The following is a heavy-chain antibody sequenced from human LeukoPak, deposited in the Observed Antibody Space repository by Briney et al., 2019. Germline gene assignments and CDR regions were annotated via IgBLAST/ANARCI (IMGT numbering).Heavy chain of an antibody. CDR2: IYSSGST. V-gene: IGHV4-61*02. CDR1: GGSISSGSYY. J-gene: IGHJ6*02. CDR3: ARDDYGDSGYYYYGMDV. D-gene: IGHD4-17*01. Sequence: SQTLSLTCTVSGGSISSGSYYWSWIRQPAGKGLEWIGRIYSSGSTDYNPSLKSRVTISVDTSKNQFSLKLNSVTAADTAVYYCARDDYGDSGYYYYGMDVWGQGTTVTVS.